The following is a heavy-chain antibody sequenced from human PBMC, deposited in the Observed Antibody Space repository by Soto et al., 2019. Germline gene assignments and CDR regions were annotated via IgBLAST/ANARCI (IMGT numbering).Heavy chain of an antibody. J-gene: IGHJ4*02. CDR3: TRQSDPFATKVRGDTDTGDFDY. D-gene: IGHD3-10*01. CDR2: IRSKANSYAT. Sequence: EVQLVESGGGLVQPGGSLKLSCAASGFTFSGSAMHWVRQASGKGLEWVGRIRSKANSYATAYAASVKGRFTISRDDSKNTAYLQMNSLKTEDTAVYYCTRQSDPFATKVRGDTDTGDFDYWGQGTLVTVSS. CDR1: GFTFSGSA. V-gene: IGHV3-73*01.